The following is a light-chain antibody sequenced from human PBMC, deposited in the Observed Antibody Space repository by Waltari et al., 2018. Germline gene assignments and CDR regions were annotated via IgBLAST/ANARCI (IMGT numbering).Light chain of an antibody. V-gene: IGKV4-1*01. CDR2: WAS. Sequence: DIVMTQSPDSLAVSCGERATINCRSSQTVLYSANNKNYLTWYQHKQGQPPRLLISWASTRESGVPDRVTGSGSGTDFTLTISSLQAEDVAVYYCQQHYTTPWTFGQGTKVEIK. CDR3: QQHYTTPWT. CDR1: QTVLYSANNKNY. J-gene: IGKJ1*01.